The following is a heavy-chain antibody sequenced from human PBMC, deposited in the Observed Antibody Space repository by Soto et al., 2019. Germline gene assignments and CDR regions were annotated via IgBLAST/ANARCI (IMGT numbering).Heavy chain of an antibody. CDR2: IYYDGNT. V-gene: IGHV4-39*01. CDR3: ARSSIAPRLFMYPFDY. CDR1: GGSITSSSHY. D-gene: IGHD6-6*01. Sequence: QLQLQESGPGLVKPSETLSLTCTVSGGSITSSSHYWGWIRQAPGKGLECIGNIYYDGNTYYNPSLKSRVTISLDTSKNQFSLRLNSVTAADTAVYHSARSSIAPRLFMYPFDYWGQGTLVTVSS. J-gene: IGHJ4*02.